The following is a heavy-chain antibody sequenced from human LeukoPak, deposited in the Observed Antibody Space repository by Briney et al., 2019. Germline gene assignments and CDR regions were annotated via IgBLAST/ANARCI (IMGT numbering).Heavy chain of an antibody. CDR1: GFNFDDYA. V-gene: IGHV3-9*01. CDR3: TRRAARWQFDL. CDR2: INWKTGNG. D-gene: IGHD5-24*01. J-gene: IGHJ2*01. Sequence: QAGGSLRLSCAVSGFNFDDYAMRWVRQAPGRGLEWVSGINWKTGNGIYADSVKGRFTISRDNAKNSLYPQMSSLRAEDTALYYCTRRAARWQFDLWGRGTLLTVSS.